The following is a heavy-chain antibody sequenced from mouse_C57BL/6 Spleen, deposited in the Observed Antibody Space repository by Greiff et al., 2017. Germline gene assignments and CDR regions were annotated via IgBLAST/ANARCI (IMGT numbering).Heavy chain of an antibody. CDR2: IDPSDSET. J-gene: IGHJ4*01. Sequence: QVPLQQPGAELVRPGSSVKLSCKASGYTFTSYWMHWVKQRPIQGLEWIGNIDPSDSETHYTQKFKDKATLTVDKSSSTAYMQLSSLTSEDSAVYYCARSGGSSYDYAMDYGGQGTSVTVSS. CDR3: ARSGGSSYDYAMDY. V-gene: IGHV1-52*01. D-gene: IGHD1-1*01. CDR1: GYTFTSYW.